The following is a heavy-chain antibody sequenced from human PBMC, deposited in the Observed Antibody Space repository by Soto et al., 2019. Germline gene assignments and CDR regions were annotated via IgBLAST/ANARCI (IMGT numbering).Heavy chain of an antibody. V-gene: IGHV3-21*01. J-gene: IGHJ4*02. CDR2: ISSSSSYI. CDR1: GFTFSSYS. D-gene: IGHD3-22*01. CDR3: ARVGYYDSSGYLYYFDY. Sequence: AGGSLRLSCAASGFTFSSYSMNWVRQAPGKGLEWVSSISSSSSYIYYADSVKGRFTISRDNAKNSLYLQMNSLRAEDTAVYYCARVGYYDSSGYLYYFDYWGQGTLVTVSS.